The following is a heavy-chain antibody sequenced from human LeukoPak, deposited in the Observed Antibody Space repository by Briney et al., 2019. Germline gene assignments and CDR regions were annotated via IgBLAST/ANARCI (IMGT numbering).Heavy chain of an antibody. CDR1: GGSFSGYY. Sequence: KPSETLSLTCAVYGGSFSGYYWSWIRQPPGKGLEWIGEINHSGSTNYNPSLKSRVTISVDTSKNQFSLKLSSVTAADTAVYYCASLVVPAATSYYYYMDVWGKGTTVTVSS. D-gene: IGHD2-2*01. CDR2: INHSGST. J-gene: IGHJ6*03. V-gene: IGHV4-34*01. CDR3: ASLVVPAATSYYYYMDV.